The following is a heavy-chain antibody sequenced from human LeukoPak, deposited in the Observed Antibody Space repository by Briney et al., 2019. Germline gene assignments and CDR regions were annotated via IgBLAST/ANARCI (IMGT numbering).Heavy chain of an antibody. CDR2: IIPIFGTA. CDR3: ARDRTYHYGSWRNWGPDAFDI. V-gene: IGHV1-69*05. CDR1: GGTFSSYA. J-gene: IGHJ3*02. Sequence: RASVKVSCKASGGTFSSYAISWVRQAPGQGLEWMGGIIPIFGTANYAQKFQGRVTITTDESTSTAYMELSSLRSEDTAVYYCARDRTYHYGSWRNWGPDAFDIWGQGTMVTVSS. D-gene: IGHD3-10*01.